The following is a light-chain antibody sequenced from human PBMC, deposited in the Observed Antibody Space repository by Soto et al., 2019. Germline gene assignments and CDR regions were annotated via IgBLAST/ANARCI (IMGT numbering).Light chain of an antibody. V-gene: IGLV1-40*01. CDR2: GDT. J-gene: IGLJ2*01. CDR3: QSYDSSLSGVI. CDR1: SSNIGAGYD. Sequence: QSVLTQPPSVSGAPGQRVTISCTGSSSNIGAGYDVHRYLQLPGTAPKLLVYGDTNRPSGVPDRFSGSKSGTSASLAITGLQAEDEADYYCQSYDSSLSGVIFGGGTKVTVL.